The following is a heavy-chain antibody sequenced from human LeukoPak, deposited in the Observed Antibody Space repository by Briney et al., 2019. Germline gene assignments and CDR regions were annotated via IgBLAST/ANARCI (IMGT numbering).Heavy chain of an antibody. CDR3: ARGGGDFWSAYYSGYYFDY. D-gene: IGHD3-3*01. CDR2: ISWNSGSI. CDR1: GFTFDDYA. J-gene: IGHJ4*02. Sequence: GRSLRLSCAASGFTFDDYAMHWVRQAPGKGLEWVSDISWNSGSIGYADSVKGRFTISRDNAKNSLYLQMNSLRAEDTAVYYCARGGGDFWSAYYSGYYFDYWGQGTLVTVSS. V-gene: IGHV3-9*01.